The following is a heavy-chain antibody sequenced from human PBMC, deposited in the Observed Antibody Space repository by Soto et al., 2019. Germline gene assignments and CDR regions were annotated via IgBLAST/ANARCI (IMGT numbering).Heavy chain of an antibody. J-gene: IGHJ4*02. CDR2: INQDGGGT. CDR1: GFTFISSF. D-gene: IGHD6-19*01. Sequence: GGSLRLSCVASGFTFISSFMGWVRQAPGKGLEWVANINQDGGGTYYVDSVQGRFTISRDNAKDSLFLQLNSLRGEDTAVYYCARYFRGSGRYFFDYWGQGTLVTVSS. V-gene: IGHV3-7*03. CDR3: ARYFRGSGRYFFDY.